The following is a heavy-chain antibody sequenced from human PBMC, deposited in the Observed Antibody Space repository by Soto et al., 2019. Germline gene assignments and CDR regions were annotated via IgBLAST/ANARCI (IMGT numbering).Heavy chain of an antibody. CDR3: ARSVQVRVGLITSGLAWFDP. Sequence: QVQVQESGPGLVKPSQTLSLTCTVSGDSISSGGYYWSWIRQHPGKGPEWMGYIYHSGSTFYRPSLKSRVSISRYTSKNQFSLKLTSVTTADTAIYYCARSVQVRVGLITSGLAWFDPWGQGILVTVSS. D-gene: IGHD3-10*01. V-gene: IGHV4-31*02. J-gene: IGHJ5*02. CDR1: GDSISSGGYY. CDR2: IYHSGST.